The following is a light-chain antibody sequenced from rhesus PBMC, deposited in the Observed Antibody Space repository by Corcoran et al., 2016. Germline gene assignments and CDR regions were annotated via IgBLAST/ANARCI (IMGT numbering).Light chain of an antibody. Sequence: DIQMTQSPSSLSASVGDTVTITCRASQGISSWLAWYQQKPGKAPKLLIYKASSLESGVPSRVSGSGSGTDFTLTLSSLHSEDFATYYCQQYSSRPLTFGGGTKVEIK. J-gene: IGKJ4*01. CDR2: KAS. CDR1: QGISSW. CDR3: QQYSSRPLT. V-gene: IGKV1-22*01.